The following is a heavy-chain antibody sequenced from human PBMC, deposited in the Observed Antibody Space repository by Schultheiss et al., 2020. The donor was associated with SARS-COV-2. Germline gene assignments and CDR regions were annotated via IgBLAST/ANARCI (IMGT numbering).Heavy chain of an antibody. CDR3: ARAPYYDFWSGYYGFYYYYMDV. D-gene: IGHD3-3*01. CDR2: INPNSGGT. V-gene: IGHV1-2*02. Sequence: ASVKVSCKASGYTFTGYYMHWVRQAPGQGLEWMGWINPNSGGTNYAQKFQGRVTMTMDTSISTAYMELSRLRSDDTAVYYCARAPYYDFWSGYYGFYYYYMDVWGKGTTVTVSS. CDR1: GYTFTGYY. J-gene: IGHJ6*03.